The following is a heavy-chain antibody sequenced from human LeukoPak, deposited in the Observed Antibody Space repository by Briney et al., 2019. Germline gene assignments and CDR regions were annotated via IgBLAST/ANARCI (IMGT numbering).Heavy chain of an antibody. Sequence: GGSLRLSCAASGFTFSNYNMNWVRQAPGKGLEWVSSISGSSRYIYYADSVKGRFTISRDNAKSSLYLQMNSLRAEDTAVYYCARPRAPVTRISPFDIWGEGTMVTVSS. CDR1: GFTFSNYN. CDR3: ARPRAPVTRISPFDI. CDR2: ISGSSRYI. V-gene: IGHV3-21*06. J-gene: IGHJ3*02. D-gene: IGHD4-17*01.